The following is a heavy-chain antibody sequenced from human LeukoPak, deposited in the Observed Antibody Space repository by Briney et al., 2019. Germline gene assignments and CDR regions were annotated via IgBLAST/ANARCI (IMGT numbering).Heavy chain of an antibody. Sequence: GASVKVSCKASGGTFSSYAISWVRQAPGQGLEWMGRIIPILGIANYAQKFQGRVTITADKSTSTAYMELSSLRSEDTAVYYCARDRDGYMIFDYWGQGTLVTVSS. CDR3: ARDRDGYMIFDY. CDR1: GGTFSSYA. V-gene: IGHV1-69*04. CDR2: IIPILGIA. D-gene: IGHD5-24*01. J-gene: IGHJ4*02.